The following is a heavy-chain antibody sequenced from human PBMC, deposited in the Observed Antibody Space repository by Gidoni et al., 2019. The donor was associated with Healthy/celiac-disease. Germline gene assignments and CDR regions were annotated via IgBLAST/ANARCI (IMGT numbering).Heavy chain of an antibody. V-gene: IGHV5-10-1*03. CDR3: ARHALEKYYYDSSGYLSLGFDP. CDR2: IDPRDSYT. J-gene: IGHJ5*02. CDR1: GYSFTSYW. Sequence: EVQLVQSGAEVKKPGESLRISCKGSGYSFTSYWISWVRQMPGKGLEWMGRIDPRDSYTNYSPSFQGHVTISADKSISTAYLQWSSLKASDTAMYYCARHALEKYYYDSSGYLSLGFDPWGQGTLVTVSS. D-gene: IGHD3-22*01.